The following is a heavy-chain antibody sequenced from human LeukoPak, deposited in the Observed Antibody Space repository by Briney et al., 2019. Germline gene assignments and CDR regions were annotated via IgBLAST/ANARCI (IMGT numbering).Heavy chain of an antibody. CDR1: GFTLNYYW. D-gene: IGHD3-16*01. Sequence: GGSLRLSCAASGFTLNYYWMTWVRQAPGRGLEWVANIKNDGTEIYYVDSVKGRFTVSRDNFKSSLFLQMNSLRSEDAAVYFCAQDIPIEQVPGLGPGSWGRGTLVTVSS. J-gene: IGHJ4*02. CDR3: AQDIPIEQVPGLGPGS. V-gene: IGHV3-7*01. CDR2: IKNDGTEI.